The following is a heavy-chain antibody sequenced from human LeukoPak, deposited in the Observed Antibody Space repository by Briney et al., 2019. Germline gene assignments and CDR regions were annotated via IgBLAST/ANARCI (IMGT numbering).Heavy chain of an antibody. CDR3: TVPAANTTFDY. CDR2: IYSGGST. D-gene: IGHD2-2*01. Sequence: GGSLRLSCAASGFTVSSNYMSWVRQAPGKGLEWVSVIYSGGSTYYADSVKGRFTISRDNSKNTLYLQMNSLRAEDTAVYYCTVPAANTTFDYWGQGTLVTVSS. J-gene: IGHJ4*02. CDR1: GFTVSSNY. V-gene: IGHV3-53*05.